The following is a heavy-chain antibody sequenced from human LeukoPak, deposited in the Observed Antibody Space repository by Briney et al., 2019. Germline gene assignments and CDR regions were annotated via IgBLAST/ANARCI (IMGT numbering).Heavy chain of an antibody. J-gene: IGHJ4*02. CDR1: GYTFTSYG. CDR3: ARDDIVVVPAALSGRFDY. CDR2: ISAYNGNT. Sequence: GASVKVSCKASGYTFTSYGISWVRQAPGQGLEWMGWISAYNGNTNYAQKPQGRVTMTTDTSTSTAYMELRSLRSDDTAVYYCARDDIVVVPAALSGRFDYWGQGTLVTVSS. D-gene: IGHD2-2*01. V-gene: IGHV1-18*01.